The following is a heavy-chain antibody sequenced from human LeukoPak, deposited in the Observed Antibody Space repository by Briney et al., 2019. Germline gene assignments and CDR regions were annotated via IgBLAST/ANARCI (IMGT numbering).Heavy chain of an antibody. Sequence: SETLSRTCTVSGGSISSYYWSWIRQPPGKGLEWIGYIYYSGSTNYNPSLKSRVTISVDTSKNQFSLKLSSVTAADTAVYYCARDRGEHYYGSDAFDIWGQGTMVTVSS. J-gene: IGHJ3*02. CDR2: IYYSGST. D-gene: IGHD3-10*01. CDR1: GGSISSYY. CDR3: ARDRGEHYYGSDAFDI. V-gene: IGHV4-59*01.